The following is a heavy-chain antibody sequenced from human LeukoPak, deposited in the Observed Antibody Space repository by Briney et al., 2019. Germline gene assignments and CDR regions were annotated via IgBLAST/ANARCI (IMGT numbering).Heavy chain of an antibody. D-gene: IGHD6-13*01. CDR2: INHSGST. CDR3: ARQKQQLGLGYYYYYYMDV. V-gene: IGHV4-34*01. J-gene: IGHJ6*03. Sequence: SETLSLTCAVYGGSFSGYYWSWIRQPPGKGLEWIGEINHSGSTNYNPSLKSRVTISVDTSKNQFSLKLSSVTAADTAVYYCARQKQQLGLGYYYYYYMDVWGKGTTVTISS. CDR1: GGSFSGYY.